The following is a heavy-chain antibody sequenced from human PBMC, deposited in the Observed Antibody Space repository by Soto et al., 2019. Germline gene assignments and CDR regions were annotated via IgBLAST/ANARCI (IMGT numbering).Heavy chain of an antibody. CDR3: ATGYHSGLSTHPYYFDI. J-gene: IGHJ4*02. Sequence: PGESLKISCKGSGYTFTSYWIGWVRQMPGKGLEFMGIIFPRDFDTRYNPSFQGQVTISVDKSISTAYLQWSNLKDSDTAIYYCATGYHSGLSTHPYYFDIWGQGTLVTVSS. D-gene: IGHD2-15*01. CDR1: GYTFTSYW. CDR2: IFPRDFDT. V-gene: IGHV5-51*01.